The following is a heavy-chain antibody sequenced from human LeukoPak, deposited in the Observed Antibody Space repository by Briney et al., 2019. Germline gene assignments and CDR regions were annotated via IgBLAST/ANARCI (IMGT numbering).Heavy chain of an antibody. CDR1: GFTFSSYG. J-gene: IGHJ4*02. D-gene: IGHD3-22*01. V-gene: IGHV3-30*02. CDR3: ARGSTARYYHDSSGYYRGAVDY. CDR2: IRYDGTNK. Sequence: PGGSLRLSCGASGFTFSSYGMHWVRQAPGKGLEWVSFIRYDGTNKYYADSVKGRFTISRDSSKNTLYLQMNSLRAEDTAVYYCARGSTARYYHDSSGYYRGAVDYWGQGTLVTISS.